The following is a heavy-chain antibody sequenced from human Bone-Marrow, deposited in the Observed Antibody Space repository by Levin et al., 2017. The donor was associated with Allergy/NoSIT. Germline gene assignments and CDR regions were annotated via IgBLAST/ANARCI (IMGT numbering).Heavy chain of an antibody. D-gene: IGHD3-3*01. CDR2: ISSSSSYI. V-gene: IGHV3-21*01. CDR3: ARITSPRAIFGVQTHPIYDGMDV. Sequence: PGGSLRLSCAASGFTFSSYSMNWVRQAPGKGLEWVSSISSSSSYIYYADSVKGRFTISRDNAKNSLYLQMNSLRAEDTAVYYCARITSPRAIFGVQTHPIYDGMDVWGQGTTVTVSS. CDR1: GFTFSSYS. J-gene: IGHJ6*02.